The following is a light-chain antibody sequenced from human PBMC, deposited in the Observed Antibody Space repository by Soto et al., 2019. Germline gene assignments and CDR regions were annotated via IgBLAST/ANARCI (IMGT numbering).Light chain of an antibody. Sequence: EIVLTQSPGTLSLSPGERATLSCRASQSISSSYLAWYQQKPGQAPRLLFYAASSRATGIPDRFSGSGSGTDFTLTISRQEPQDFAVYYCQHYGRSPPLTFGGGTKVEIK. CDR1: QSISSSY. CDR3: QHYGRSPPLT. J-gene: IGKJ4*01. CDR2: AAS. V-gene: IGKV3-20*01.